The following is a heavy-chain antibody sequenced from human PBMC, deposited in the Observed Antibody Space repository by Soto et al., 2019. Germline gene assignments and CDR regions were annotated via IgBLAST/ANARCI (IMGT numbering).Heavy chain of an antibody. Sequence: PGGSLRLSWAASGFTFSSYYMNWVRQAPGKGLEWVSSISSSTSYIYYADSVKGRFTISRDNAKNSLYLQMNSLRAEDTAVYYCARDINAIPLDIWGQGTTVTVSS. V-gene: IGHV3-21*01. D-gene: IGHD1-20*01. CDR1: GFTFSSYY. CDR2: ISSSTSYI. J-gene: IGHJ6*02. CDR3: ARDINAIPLDI.